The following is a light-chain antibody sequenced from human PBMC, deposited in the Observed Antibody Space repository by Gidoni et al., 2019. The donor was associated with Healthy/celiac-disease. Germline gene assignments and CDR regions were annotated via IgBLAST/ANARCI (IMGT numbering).Light chain of an antibody. CDR1: SSDVGGYNY. CDR2: EVN. J-gene: IGLJ3*02. Sequence: QSALTQPASVSGSPGQSIPISCTGTSSDVGGYNYVSWYQQLPGKAPKLMIYEVNNRPSGVSNRFSGSKSGNTASLTISGLQAEDEADYYCGSYTSSSTLGVFGGGTKLTVL. CDR3: GSYTSSSTLGV. V-gene: IGLV2-14*01.